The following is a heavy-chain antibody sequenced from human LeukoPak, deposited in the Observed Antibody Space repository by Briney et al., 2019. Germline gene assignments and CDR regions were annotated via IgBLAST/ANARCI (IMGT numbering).Heavy chain of an antibody. V-gene: IGHV4-34*01. CDR1: GGSISSGGYS. D-gene: IGHD4-23*01. CDR3: ARRRGVGGAFDI. Sequence: SESLSLTCAVSGGSISSGGYSWSWIRQPPGKGLEWIGEINHSGSTNYNPSLKSRVTISVDTSKNQFSLKLSSVTAADTAVYYCARRRGVGGAFDIWGQGTMVTVSS. CDR2: INHSGST. J-gene: IGHJ3*02.